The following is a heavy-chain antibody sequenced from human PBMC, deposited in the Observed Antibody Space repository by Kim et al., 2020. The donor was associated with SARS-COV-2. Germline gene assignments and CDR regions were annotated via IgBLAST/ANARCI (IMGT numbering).Heavy chain of an antibody. CDR3: ARDIRGALRGIVVVPAATFDT. CDR1: GGSISSSSYY. CDR2: IYYSGST. J-gene: IGHJ5*02. Sequence: SETLSLTCTVSGGSISSSSYYWGWIRQPPGKGLEWIGSIYYSGSTYYNPSLKSRVTISVDTSKNQFSLKLSSVTAADTAVYYCARDIRGALRGIVVVPAATFDTWGQRTLVTVSS. D-gene: IGHD2-2*01. V-gene: IGHV4-39*02.